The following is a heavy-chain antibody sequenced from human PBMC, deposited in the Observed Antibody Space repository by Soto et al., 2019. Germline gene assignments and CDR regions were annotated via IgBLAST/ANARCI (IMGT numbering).Heavy chain of an antibody. J-gene: IGHJ4*02. Sequence: QVQLVESGGGVVQPGMSLRLSCAASGFTFSNYGMHWVRQAPGKGLEWVAVIWYDGSNKYYADSVKGRFTISRDNSKNTCNRQMNTLRAEDTAVYYWARQKGGDPYYFDYWGQGPLVTVSS. CDR1: GFTFSNYG. CDR3: ARQKGGDPYYFDY. D-gene: IGHD4-17*01. CDR2: IWYDGSNK. V-gene: IGHV3-33*01.